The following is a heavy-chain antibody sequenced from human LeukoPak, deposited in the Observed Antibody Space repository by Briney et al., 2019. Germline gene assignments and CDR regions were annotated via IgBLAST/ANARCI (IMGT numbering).Heavy chain of an antibody. D-gene: IGHD3-10*01. J-gene: IGHJ4*02. CDR3: ARGTPAWYYASGSY. Sequence: GGSLRLSCAASGFIFSRYWMSWVRQAPGKGLEWMANIKQDGSEKYYVDSVKGRFTISRDNGKNSLYLQVNSLRAEDTAVYYCARGTPAWYYASGSYWGQGTLVTVSS. CDR1: GFIFSRYW. V-gene: IGHV3-7*05. CDR2: IKQDGSEK.